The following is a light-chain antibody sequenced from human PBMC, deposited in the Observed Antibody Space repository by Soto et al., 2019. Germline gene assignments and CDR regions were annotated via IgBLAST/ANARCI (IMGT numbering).Light chain of an antibody. V-gene: IGKV3-15*01. Sequence: EIVMTQSPATLSMSPGERATLSCRASQRISTKVAWYQQKPGQAPRLLIYGASTRATGVPARFSGSGSGTEFTLSISSRQSEHFAVYYCQQYNSWPLTFGGGTKVEIK. CDR3: QQYNSWPLT. J-gene: IGKJ4*01. CDR1: QRISTK. CDR2: GAS.